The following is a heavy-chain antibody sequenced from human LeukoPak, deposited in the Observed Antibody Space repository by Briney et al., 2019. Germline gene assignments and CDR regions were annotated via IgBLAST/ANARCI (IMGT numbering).Heavy chain of an antibody. V-gene: IGHV3-30*04. CDR3: ARVSRTYSRFWYFDL. D-gene: IGHD4-11*01. Sequence: GGSLRLSCAASGFSFRSYAMHWVRQAPGQGLEWVAVISYDGSGEHYGDSGKGRFTISRDNSKNTLYLQVNSPRPEDTAVYYCARVSRTYSRFWYFDLWGRGTLLTVSS. CDR1: GFSFRSYA. J-gene: IGHJ2*01. CDR2: ISYDGSGE.